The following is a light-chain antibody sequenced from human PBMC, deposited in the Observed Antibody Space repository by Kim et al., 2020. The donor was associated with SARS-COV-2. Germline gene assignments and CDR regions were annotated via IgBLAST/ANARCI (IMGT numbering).Light chain of an antibody. J-gene: IGKJ2*01. CDR3: QQYNRWPPGTYT. Sequence: PGERVTLSCRASQSVGNSLAWYQQKPGQASRLLIYGASTRATGVPARFSGSGSGTEFTLTISSLQSEDFAVYYCQQYNRWPPGTYTFGQGTKLEIK. V-gene: IGKV3-15*01. CDR2: GAS. CDR1: QSVGNS.